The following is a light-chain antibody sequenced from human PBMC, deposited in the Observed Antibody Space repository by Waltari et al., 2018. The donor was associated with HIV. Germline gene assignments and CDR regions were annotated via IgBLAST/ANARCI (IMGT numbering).Light chain of an antibody. CDR1: SSDVGGYAY. V-gene: IGLV2-14*03. CDR2: EVS. CDR3: SSYTSSNTLV. J-gene: IGLJ3*02. Sequence: QSALTQPASVSGSPGQSITISCTGTSSDVGGYAYVSWYQQHPGNAPKLIIYEVSYRPSGSSHRFSASKSGNTASLTISGLQAEDEADYYCSSYTSSNTLVFGGGTKLTVL.